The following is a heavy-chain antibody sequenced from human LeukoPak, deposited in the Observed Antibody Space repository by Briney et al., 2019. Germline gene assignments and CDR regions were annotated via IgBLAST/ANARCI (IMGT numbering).Heavy chain of an antibody. CDR2: VYYTGST. Sequence: SETLSLTCTVSGGSINSYYWSWIRQPPGKGLEWIGYVYYTGSTDYNPSLKSRVTISLDTSKNQFSLKLSSVTAADTAVYYCARSFDSRGYYYYGTDVWGQGTTVTVSS. D-gene: IGHD3-22*01. CDR1: GGSINSYY. J-gene: IGHJ6*02. V-gene: IGHV4-59*01. CDR3: ARSFDSRGYYYYGTDV.